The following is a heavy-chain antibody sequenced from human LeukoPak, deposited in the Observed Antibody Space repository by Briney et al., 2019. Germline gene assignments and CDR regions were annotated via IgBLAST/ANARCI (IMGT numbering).Heavy chain of an antibody. CDR1: GYSFTSNY. V-gene: IGHV1-46*01. CDR3: ARDQEAFDY. CDR2: IYPRDGST. Sequence: GASVKVSCKASGYSFTSNYIHWVRQAPGQGLEWMGMIYPRDGSTSYAQEFQGRVTATRDTSTSTVHMELSGLRSEDTAVYYCARDQEAFDYWGQGTLVTVSS. J-gene: IGHJ4*02.